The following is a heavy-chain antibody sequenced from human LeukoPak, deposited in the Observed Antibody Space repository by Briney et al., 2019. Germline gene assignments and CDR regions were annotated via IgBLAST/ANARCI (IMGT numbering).Heavy chain of an antibody. Sequence: QPGGSLRLSCAASGFTFSSYAMHWVRQAPGKGLEWVAVISYDGSNKYYADSVKGRFTISRDNAKNSLYLQMNSLRAEDTAVYYCARERAVAGQHYFDYWGQGTLVTVSS. V-gene: IGHV3-30*04. CDR3: ARERAVAGQHYFDY. CDR2: ISYDGSNK. D-gene: IGHD6-19*01. J-gene: IGHJ4*02. CDR1: GFTFSSYA.